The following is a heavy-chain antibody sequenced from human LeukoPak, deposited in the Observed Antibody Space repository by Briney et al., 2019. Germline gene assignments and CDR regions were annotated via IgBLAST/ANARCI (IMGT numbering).Heavy chain of an antibody. Sequence: PGGSLRLSCAASGFTFDDYVMHWVRQAPGKGLEWVSLISGDGDTTLYTDSVKGRFTISRDNAKNSLYLQMNSLRAEDTAVYYCARKQLWLRTFDYWGQGTLVTVSS. CDR3: ARKQLWLRTFDY. CDR1: GFTFDDYV. D-gene: IGHD5-18*01. J-gene: IGHJ4*02. CDR2: ISGDGDTT. V-gene: IGHV3-43*02.